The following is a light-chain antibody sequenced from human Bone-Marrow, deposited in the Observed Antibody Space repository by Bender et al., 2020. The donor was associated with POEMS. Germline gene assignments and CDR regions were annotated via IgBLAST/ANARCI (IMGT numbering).Light chain of an antibody. CDR3: ATWDDSLNGWV. CDR2: NNS. CDR1: SSKFGSYP. J-gene: IGLJ3*02. Sequence: QSVLTQPPSASGTPGQRVTISCSGSSSKFGSYPVNWYQQLPGAAPKLVIFNNSQRPSGVPNRSSGSNSGTSASLAISGLLSDSGADFYCATWDDSLNGWVFGGGTKLTVL. V-gene: IGLV1-44*01.